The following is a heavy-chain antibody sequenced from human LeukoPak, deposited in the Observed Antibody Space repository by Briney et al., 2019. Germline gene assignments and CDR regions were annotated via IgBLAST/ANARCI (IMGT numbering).Heavy chain of an antibody. D-gene: IGHD1-26*01. V-gene: IGHV3-33*01. CDR2: IWYDGSNK. Sequence: PGGSLRLSCAASGFTFSTYGMHWVRQAPGKGLEWVAVIWYDGSNKYYADSVKGRFTISRDNSKNTLYLQMNSLRAEDTRVYYCAREGSGTYYYGMDVWGQGTTVTVSS. CDR3: AREGSGTYYYGMDV. CDR1: GFTFSTYG. J-gene: IGHJ6*02.